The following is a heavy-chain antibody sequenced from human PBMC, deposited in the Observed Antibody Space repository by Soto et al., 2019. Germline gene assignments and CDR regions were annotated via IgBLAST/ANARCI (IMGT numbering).Heavy chain of an antibody. CDR2: ISYDGSNK. J-gene: IGHJ4*02. Sequence: GGSLRLSCAASGFTFSSYAMSWVRQAPGKGLGWVAVISYDGSNKYYADSVKGRFTISRDNSKNTLYLQMNSLRAEDTAVYYCARVSSWSCFDYWGQGTLVTVSS. V-gene: IGHV3-30*04. D-gene: IGHD6-13*01. CDR1: GFTFSSYA. CDR3: ARVSSWSCFDY.